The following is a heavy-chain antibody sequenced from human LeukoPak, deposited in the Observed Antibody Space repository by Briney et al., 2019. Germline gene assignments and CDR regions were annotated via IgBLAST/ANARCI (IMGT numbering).Heavy chain of an antibody. J-gene: IGHJ6*03. CDR2: ISSSSSYI. CDR3: ARAYSETYGLGYYYMDV. Sequence: GGSLRLSCAASGFTFNTYSMNWVRQAPGKGLEWVSSISSSSSYIYYADSVKGRFTISRDNAKNSPYLQMNSLRAEDTAVYYCARAYSETYGLGYYYMDVWGKGTTVTISS. V-gene: IGHV3-21*01. CDR1: GFTFNTYS. D-gene: IGHD1-26*01.